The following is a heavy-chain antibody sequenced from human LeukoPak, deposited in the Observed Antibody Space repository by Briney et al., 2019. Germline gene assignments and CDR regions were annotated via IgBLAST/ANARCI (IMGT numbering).Heavy chain of an antibody. V-gene: IGHV3-7*01. CDR1: GFTFSSYW. D-gene: IGHD4-17*01. CDR3: ARVSPNTVTTLQYFDY. Sequence: GGSLRLSCAASGFTFSSYWMSWVRQAPGKGLEWVANIKQDGSEKCYVDSVKGRFTISRDNAKNSLYLKVNSLRAEDTAVYYCARVSPNTVTTLQYFDYWGQGTLVTVSS. J-gene: IGHJ4*02. CDR2: IKQDGSEK.